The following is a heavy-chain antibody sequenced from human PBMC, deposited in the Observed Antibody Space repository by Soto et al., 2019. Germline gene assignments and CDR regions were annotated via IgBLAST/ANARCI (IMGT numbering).Heavy chain of an antibody. D-gene: IGHD2-2*01. CDR1: GFTFSSYA. CDR2: ISYDGSNK. Sequence: TGGSLRLSCAASGFTFSSYAMHWVRQAPGKGLEWVAVISYDGSNKYYADSVKGRFTISRDNSKNTLYLQMNSLRAEDTAVYYCARDCDSIVLVPAARYSYSYYYYGMDVWGQGTSVTVSS. CDR3: ARDCDSIVLVPAARYSYSYYYYGMDV. J-gene: IGHJ6*02. V-gene: IGHV3-30-3*01.